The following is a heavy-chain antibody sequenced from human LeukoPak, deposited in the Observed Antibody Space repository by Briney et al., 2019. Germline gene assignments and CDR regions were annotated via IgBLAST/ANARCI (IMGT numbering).Heavy chain of an antibody. Sequence: SVKVSCKASGGTFSSYAISWVRQAPGQGLEWMGRIIPILGIANYAQKFQGRVTITADKSTSTAYMELSSLRSEDTAVYYCARGSGVGAPNWFDPWGPGTLVTVSS. V-gene: IGHV1-69*04. CDR3: ARGSGVGAPNWFDP. CDR2: IIPILGIA. CDR1: GGTFSSYA. D-gene: IGHD1-26*01. J-gene: IGHJ5*02.